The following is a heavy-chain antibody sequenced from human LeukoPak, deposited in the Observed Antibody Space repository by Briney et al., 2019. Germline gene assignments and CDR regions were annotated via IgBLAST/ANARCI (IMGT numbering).Heavy chain of an antibody. CDR1: GGSISSSSYY. D-gene: IGHD3-10*01. Sequence: PSETLSLTCTVSGGSISSSSYYWGWIRQPPGKGLPWIGSIYYSGSTYYNPSLKSRVTISVDTSKNQFSLKLSSVTAADTAVYYCARLVLLWFGEFYFDYWGQGTLVTVSS. CDR3: ARLVLLWFGEFYFDY. CDR2: IYYSGST. J-gene: IGHJ4*02. V-gene: IGHV4-39*01.